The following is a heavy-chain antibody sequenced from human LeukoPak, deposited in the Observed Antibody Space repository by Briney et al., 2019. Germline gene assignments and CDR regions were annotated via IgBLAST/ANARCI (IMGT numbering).Heavy chain of an antibody. V-gene: IGHV3-23*01. CDR2: ISDNSGNT. D-gene: IGHD6-19*01. Sequence: GGSLRLSCAASGFTFSSFAMSWVRQAPGQGLEWVSAISDNSGNTYYADSVKGRFTISRDNSKNTLYLQMNSLRAEDTAVYYCAKSTYSSGRSTYYFDYWGQGTLVTVSS. CDR1: GFTFSSFA. CDR3: AKSTYSSGRSTYYFDY. J-gene: IGHJ4*02.